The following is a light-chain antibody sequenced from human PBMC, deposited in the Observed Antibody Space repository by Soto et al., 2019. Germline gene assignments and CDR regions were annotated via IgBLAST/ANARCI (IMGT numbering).Light chain of an antibody. CDR3: QQYNSSPRT. CDR2: GAS. V-gene: IGKV3-20*01. J-gene: IGKJ1*01. Sequence: EIVLTQSPGTLSLSPGERATLSCRASQSVSSNRLAWYQQKPGQAPRLLIYGASSRATGIPDRFSGSGSGTDFTLTISRLEPEDFAAYYCQQYNSSPRTFGQGTKVEI. CDR1: QSVSSNR.